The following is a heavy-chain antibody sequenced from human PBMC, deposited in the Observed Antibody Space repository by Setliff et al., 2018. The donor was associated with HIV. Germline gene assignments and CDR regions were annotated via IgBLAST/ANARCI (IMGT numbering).Heavy chain of an antibody. CDR2: ISGSGGST. J-gene: IGHJ4*02. CDR1: GFTFGDFC. V-gene: IGHV3-23*01. CDR3: AKDRVGYCSSISCPGGFDY. D-gene: IGHD2-2*03. Sequence: GGSLRLSCETSGFTFGDFCMNWVRQAPGKGLEWISAISGSGGSTYYAYSVKGRFTISRDKSKNTVYLQMYSLRAEDTALYYCAKDRVGYCSSISCPGGFDYWGQGTLVTVSS.